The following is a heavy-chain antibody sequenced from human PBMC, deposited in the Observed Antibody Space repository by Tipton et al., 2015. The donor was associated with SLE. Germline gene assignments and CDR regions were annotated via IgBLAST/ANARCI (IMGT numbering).Heavy chain of an antibody. CDR2: ITNNGNT. J-gene: IGHJ3*02. D-gene: IGHD3-22*01. V-gene: IGHV4-39*02. CDR1: GGSISGSNYY. CDR3: ARGGLYETSAYSVGFDI. Sequence: TLSLTCTVSGGSISGSNYYWDWIRQPPGKGPEWIGRITNNGNTYYIPSLQSRVTMSVDTSKNHFSLKLSSVTAADTAVYYCARGGLYETSAYSVGFDIWGQGTLVTVSS.